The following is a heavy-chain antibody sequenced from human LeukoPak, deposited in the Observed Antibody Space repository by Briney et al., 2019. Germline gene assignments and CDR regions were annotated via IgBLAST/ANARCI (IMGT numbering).Heavy chain of an antibody. CDR1: GFTFSEFA. J-gene: IGHJ4*02. CDR3: ARGYSYGYYFDY. Sequence: GRSLRLSCAASGFTFSEFAMSWVRQAPGKGLEWVSTIGGGDERYFADSVKGRFTISRDDSKNTMSLQMNSLRPGDTAVYYCARGYSYGYYFDYWGQGTLVTVSS. D-gene: IGHD5-18*01. CDR2: IGGGDER. V-gene: IGHV3-23*01.